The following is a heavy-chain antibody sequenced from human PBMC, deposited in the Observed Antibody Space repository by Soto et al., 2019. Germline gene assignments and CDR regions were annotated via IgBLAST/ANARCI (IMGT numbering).Heavy chain of an antibody. Sequence: QVQLQQWGAGLLKPSETLSLTCAVYGGSFSGYYWSWIRQPPGKGLEWIGEINHSGSTNYNPSLKRRVTISVDTSRNQFSLKLSSVTAADTAVYYCARGITTVVTNFDSWGQGTLVTVSS. CDR1: GGSFSGYY. CDR3: ARGITTVVTNFDS. V-gene: IGHV4-34*01. D-gene: IGHD4-17*01. J-gene: IGHJ4*02. CDR2: INHSGST.